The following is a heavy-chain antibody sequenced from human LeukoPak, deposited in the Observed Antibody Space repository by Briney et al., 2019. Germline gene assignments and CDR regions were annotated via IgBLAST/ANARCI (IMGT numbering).Heavy chain of an antibody. J-gene: IGHJ4*02. V-gene: IGHV3-48*01. CDR3: ARGGYFDY. Sequence: GGSLRLSCAASGFTFSSYSMNWVRQAPGKGLEWVSYISSSSNTIYYADSVKGRFTISRDHAKNSLYLQMNSLRAEDTAVYYCARGGYFDYWGQGTLVTVSS. D-gene: IGHD3-16*01. CDR1: GFTFSSYS. CDR2: ISSSSNTI.